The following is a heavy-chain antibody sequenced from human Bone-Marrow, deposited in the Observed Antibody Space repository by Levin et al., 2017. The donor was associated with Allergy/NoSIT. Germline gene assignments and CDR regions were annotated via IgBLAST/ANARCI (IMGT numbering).Heavy chain of an antibody. D-gene: IGHD5-18*01. Sequence: GESLKISCKASGYTFTSYGISWVRQAPGQGLEWMGWISAYNGNTNYAQKLQGRVTMTTDTSTSTAYMELRSLRSDDTAVYYCARVFRGYSYGYYDYWGQGTLVTVSS. J-gene: IGHJ4*02. CDR2: ISAYNGNT. CDR3: ARVFRGYSYGYYDY. CDR1: GYTFTSYG. V-gene: IGHV1-18*01.